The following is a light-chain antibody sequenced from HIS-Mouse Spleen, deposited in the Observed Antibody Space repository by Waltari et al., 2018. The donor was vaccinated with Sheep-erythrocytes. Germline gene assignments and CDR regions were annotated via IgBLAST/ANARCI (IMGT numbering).Light chain of an antibody. Sequence: DIQMTQSPSSLSASVGDRVTNTCQASQDISNYLNWYKQKPGKAPKLLVYDASNLETGVPSRFSGSGSGTDFTFTISSLQPEDMATYYCQQYDNLLTFGGGTKVEIK. CDR1: QDISNY. CDR2: DAS. J-gene: IGKJ4*01. CDR3: QQYDNLLT. V-gene: IGKV1-33*01.